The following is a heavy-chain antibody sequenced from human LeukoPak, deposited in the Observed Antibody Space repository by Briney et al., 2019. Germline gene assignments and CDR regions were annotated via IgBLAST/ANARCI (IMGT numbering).Heavy chain of an antibody. CDR2: INHSGST. V-gene: IGHV4-34*01. D-gene: IGHD6-6*01. Sequence: PSETLSLTCAVYGGSFSGYYWSWIRQPPGEGLEWIGEINHSGSTNYNPSLKSRVTISVDTSKNQFSLKLSSVTAADTAVYYCARARPWVDYWGQGILVTVSS. J-gene: IGHJ4*02. CDR1: GGSFSGYY. CDR3: ARARPWVDY.